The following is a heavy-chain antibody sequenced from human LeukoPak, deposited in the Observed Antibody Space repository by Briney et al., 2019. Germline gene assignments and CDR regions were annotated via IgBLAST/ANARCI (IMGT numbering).Heavy chain of an antibody. V-gene: IGHV1-2*02. Sequence: ASVKVSCKASGYTFTGYYMHWVRQAPGQGLEWMGWINPNSGGTNYAQKFQGRVTMTRDTSISTAYMELSRLRSDDTAVYYCARDFSMVRGVITVSGYWGQGTLVTVSS. CDR2: INPNSGGT. CDR1: GYTFTGYY. D-gene: IGHD3-10*01. J-gene: IGHJ4*02. CDR3: ARDFSMVRGVITVSGY.